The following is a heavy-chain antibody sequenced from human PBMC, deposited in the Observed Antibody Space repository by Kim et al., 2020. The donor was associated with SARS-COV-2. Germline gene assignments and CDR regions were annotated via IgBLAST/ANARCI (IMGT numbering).Heavy chain of an antibody. Sequence: GGSLRLSCAASGFTFSSYAMHWVRQAPGKGLEWVAVISYDGSNKYYADSVKGRFTISRDNSKNTLYLQMNSLRAEDTAVYYCARDRGRYSYGTFDYWGQG. CDR2: ISYDGSNK. CDR1: GFTFSSYA. D-gene: IGHD5-18*01. V-gene: IGHV3-30*04. CDR3: ARDRGRYSYGTFDY. J-gene: IGHJ4*02.